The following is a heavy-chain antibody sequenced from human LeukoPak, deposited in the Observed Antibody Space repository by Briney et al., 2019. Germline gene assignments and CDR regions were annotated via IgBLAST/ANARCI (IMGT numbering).Heavy chain of an antibody. CDR1: EFTFSSYW. J-gene: IGHJ4*02. D-gene: IGHD5/OR15-5a*01. CDR2: IKQDGSEK. V-gene: IGHV3-7*01. CDR3: ARGDESLLFDY. Sequence: GSLRLSCAASEFTFSSYWMSWVRQAPGKGLEWVANIKQDGSEKYYVDSVKGRFTISRDNAKNSLYLQMNSLRAEDTAVYYCARGDESLLFDYWGQGTLVTVSS.